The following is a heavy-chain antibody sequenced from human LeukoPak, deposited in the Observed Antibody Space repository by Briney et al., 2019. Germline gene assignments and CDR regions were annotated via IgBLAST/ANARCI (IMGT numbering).Heavy chain of an antibody. CDR2: IYYSGTT. CDR1: GGSISSDY. J-gene: IGHJ3*02. CDR3: ARDRRSSDAFDI. Sequence: SATRSLTCTAAGGSISSDYWSWIRQPPRKAPYWIGYIYYSGTTSCNPSRKSRVTISVDTSKNQFSLTLSSVTAADTAVYYCARDRRSSDAFDIWGQGTMVTVSS. V-gene: IGHV4-59*01. D-gene: IGHD6-6*01.